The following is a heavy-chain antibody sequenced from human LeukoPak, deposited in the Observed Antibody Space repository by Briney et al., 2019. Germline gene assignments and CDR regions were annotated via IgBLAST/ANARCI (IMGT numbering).Heavy chain of an antibody. CDR2: ISAYNGNT. J-gene: IGHJ4*02. D-gene: IGHD2-21*02. V-gene: IGHV1-18*04. Sequence: ASVKVSCKASGYTFTSYGISWVRQAPGQGLEWMGWISAYNGNTNYAQKIQGRVTMTTDTSTSTAYMELRRLRSDDTAVYYCARDLGRGGDCPYYFDYWGQGTLVTVSS. CDR3: ARDLGRGGDCPYYFDY. CDR1: GYTFTSYG.